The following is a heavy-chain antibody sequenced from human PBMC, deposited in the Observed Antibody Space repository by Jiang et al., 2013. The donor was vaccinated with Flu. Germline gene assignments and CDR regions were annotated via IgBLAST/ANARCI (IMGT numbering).Heavy chain of an antibody. V-gene: IGHV1-69*02. CDR3: ARQGYCGGDCYSSAYYGMDV. D-gene: IGHD2-21*01. CDR1: GGTFSSYT. J-gene: IGHJ6*02. Sequence: GAEVKKPGSSVKVSCKASGGTFSSYTISWMRQAPGQGLEWMGRIIPILGIANYAQKFQGRVTITADKSTSTAYMELSSLRSEDTAVYYCARQGYCGGDCYSSAYYGMDVWGQGTTVTVSS. CDR2: IIPILGIA.